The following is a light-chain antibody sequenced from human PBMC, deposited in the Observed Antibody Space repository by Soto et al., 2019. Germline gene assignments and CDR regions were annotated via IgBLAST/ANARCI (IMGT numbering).Light chain of an antibody. CDR1: QSVSNTS. J-gene: IGKJ4*01. CDR2: GAS. V-gene: IGKV3-20*01. CDR3: HHYGTSPLT. Sequence: EIVLTQSPGTLSLSRGERATLSCRASQSVSNTSLAWYQQKPGQAPRLLIYGASRRAAGIPDRFSGSGSGTDFTLAISTLEPEDFAVYYCHHYGTSPLTFGGGTKVEIK.